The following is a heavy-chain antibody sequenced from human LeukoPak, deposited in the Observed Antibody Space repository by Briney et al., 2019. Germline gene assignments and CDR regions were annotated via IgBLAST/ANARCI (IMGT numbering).Heavy chain of an antibody. CDR3: ARDLGDIWTGYTFLD. CDR1: GYTFTGYY. V-gene: IGHV1-2*06. CDR2: INPNSGGT. D-gene: IGHD3-9*01. Sequence: ASVKVSCKASGYTFTGYYMHWVRQAPGQGLEWMGRINPNSGGTNYAQRFQGRVTMTRDTSISTAYMELSRLRSDDTAVYYCARDLGDIWTGYTFLDWGQGTLVTVSS. J-gene: IGHJ4*02.